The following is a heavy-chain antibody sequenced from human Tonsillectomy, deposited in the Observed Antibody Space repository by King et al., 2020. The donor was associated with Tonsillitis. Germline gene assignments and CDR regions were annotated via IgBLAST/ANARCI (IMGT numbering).Heavy chain of an antibody. V-gene: IGHV4-59*01. J-gene: IGHJ4*02. Sequence: VQLQESGPGLVKPSETLSLTCTVSGGSISSYYWSWIRQPPGKGLEWIGYIYYSGSTNYNPSLKSRVTISVDTSKNQFSLKLSSVTAADTAVYYCARAPQGDYERSGYYTYFDYWGQGTLVTVSS. CDR2: IYYSGST. D-gene: IGHD3-22*01. CDR1: GGSISSYY. CDR3: ARAPQGDYERSGYYTYFDY.